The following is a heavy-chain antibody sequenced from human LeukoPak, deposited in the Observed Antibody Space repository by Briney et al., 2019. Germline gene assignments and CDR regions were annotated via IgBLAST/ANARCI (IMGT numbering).Heavy chain of an antibody. CDR3: ARVIVVVNHFDY. CDR2: ISAYNGNT. CDR1: GYTFTSYD. V-gene: IGHV1-18*01. D-gene: IGHD3-22*01. J-gene: IGHJ4*02. Sequence: RASVKVSCKASGYTFTSYDINWVRQAPGQGLEWMGWISAYNGNTNYAQKLQGRVTMTTDTSTSTAYMELRSLRSDDTAVYYCARVIVVVNHFDYWGQGTLVTVSS.